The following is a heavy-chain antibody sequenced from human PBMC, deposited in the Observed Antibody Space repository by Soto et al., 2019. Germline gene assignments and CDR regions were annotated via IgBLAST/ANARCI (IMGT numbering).Heavy chain of an antibody. V-gene: IGHV1-69*02. Sequence: QVQLVQSGAEVKKPGSSVKVSCKASGDTFNFYTFSWVRQAPGQGLEWMGRIIPMVGMSNYAQKFQGRVTIIADRSTNTPYMRLSSLRSEDTALYYCATSYGSGSRPFDSWGQGTPVTVSS. CDR2: IIPMVGMS. CDR1: GDTFNFYT. CDR3: ATSYGSGSRPFDS. J-gene: IGHJ4*02. D-gene: IGHD3-10*01.